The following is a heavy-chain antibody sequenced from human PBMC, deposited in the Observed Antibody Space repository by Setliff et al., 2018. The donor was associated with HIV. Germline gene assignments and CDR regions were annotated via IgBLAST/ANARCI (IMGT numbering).Heavy chain of an antibody. Sequence: ASVKVSCKASGYTFTSYAMHWVHQAPGQRFEWMGWINVGNGNIRYSQNFQGRVTISRDTSASTAYMELSSLRSEDTAVYYCARDSAIVTTIIDHYYGMDVWGQGTTVTVSS. J-gene: IGHJ6*02. CDR3: ARDSAIVTTIIDHYYGMDV. CDR2: INVGNGNI. D-gene: IGHD5-12*01. CDR1: GYTFTSYA. V-gene: IGHV1-3*01.